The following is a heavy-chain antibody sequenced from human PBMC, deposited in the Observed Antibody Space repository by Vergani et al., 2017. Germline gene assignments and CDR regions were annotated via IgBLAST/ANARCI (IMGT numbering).Heavy chain of an antibody. V-gene: IGHV4-34*01. J-gene: IGHJ6*03. CDR3: ARGRGQLVQYYYYMDV. Sequence: QVQLQQWGAGLLKPSETLSLTCAVYGGSFSDYYWSWIRQPPGKGLEWIGDINHSGSTNYNPSLKSRVTMSVDTSKNQFSLKLSSVTAADTAVYYCARGRGQLVQYYYYMDVWGKGTTVTVSS. CDR2: INHSGST. D-gene: IGHD6-6*01. CDR1: GGSFSDYY.